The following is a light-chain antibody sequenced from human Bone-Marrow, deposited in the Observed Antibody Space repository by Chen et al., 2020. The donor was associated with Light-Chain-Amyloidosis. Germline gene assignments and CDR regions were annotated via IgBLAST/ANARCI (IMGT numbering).Light chain of an antibody. CDR3: CSYAGADNHVF. V-gene: IGLV2-8*01. J-gene: IGLJ2*01. CDR1: SRDVGVYNY. CDR2: EVT. Sequence: QSALTQPPSAYASPDQSESLSCAGTSRDVGVYNYVSWYQLLPVKAPNLMIYEVTKRPSGVPGRFSGFKSGNTASLTVSGLQAEDEADYYCCSYAGADNHVFFGGGTKLTVL.